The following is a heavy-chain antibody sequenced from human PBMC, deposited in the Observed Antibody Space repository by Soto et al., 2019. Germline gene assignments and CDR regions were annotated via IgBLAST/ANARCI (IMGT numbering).Heavy chain of an antibody. CDR3: AADHGFVRGAFDI. CDR2: IVVGSGNT. Sequence: GASVKVSCKASGGTFSSYTISWVRQARGQRLEWIGWIVVGSGNTNYAQKFQERVTITRDMSTSTAYMELSSLRSEDTAVYYCAADHGFVRGAFDIWGQGTMVTVSS. CDR1: GGTFSSYT. D-gene: IGHD3-10*02. V-gene: IGHV1-58*02. J-gene: IGHJ3*02.